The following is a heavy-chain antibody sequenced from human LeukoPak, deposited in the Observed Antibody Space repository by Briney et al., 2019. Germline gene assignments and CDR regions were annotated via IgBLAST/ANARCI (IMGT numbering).Heavy chain of an antibody. D-gene: IGHD6-19*01. Sequence: SGTLSLTCTVSGGSISSSSYYWGWIRQPPGKGLEWIGSIYYSGSTYYNPSLKSRVTISVDTSKNQFSLKLSSVTAADTAVYYCAISSGWDTDYWGQGTLATVSS. CDR1: GGSISSSSYY. J-gene: IGHJ4*02. CDR3: AISSGWDTDY. V-gene: IGHV4-39*01. CDR2: IYYSGST.